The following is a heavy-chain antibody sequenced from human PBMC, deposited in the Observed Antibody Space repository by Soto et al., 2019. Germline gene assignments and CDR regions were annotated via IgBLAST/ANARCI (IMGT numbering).Heavy chain of an antibody. CDR3: ARDPAIYSGKFDYGLDV. D-gene: IGHD4-4*01. J-gene: IGHJ6*02. CDR2: IGTSGKTI. Sequence: LRLSCAVSGFTFSSYEMNWVRQVPGKGLEWVSYIGTSGKTIYYADSVRGRFTISRDNAKNSLYLQMNSLRAEDTAVYFCARDPAIYSGKFDYGLDVWGRGTTVTVPS. CDR1: GFTFSSYE. V-gene: IGHV3-48*03.